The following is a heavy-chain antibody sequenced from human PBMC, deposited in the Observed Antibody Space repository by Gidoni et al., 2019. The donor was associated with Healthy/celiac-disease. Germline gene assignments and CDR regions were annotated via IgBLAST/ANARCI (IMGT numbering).Heavy chain of an antibody. CDR2: ISGSGGST. V-gene: IGHV3-23*01. CDR3: AKDQVVVTANFDY. J-gene: IGHJ4*02. D-gene: IGHD2-21*02. Sequence: EVQLLESGGGLVQPGGSLRLSCAAFGFTFSSYAMSWVRQAPGKGLEWVSAISGSGGSTYYADSVKGRFTISRDNSKNTLYLQMNSLRAEDTAVYYCAKDQVVVTANFDYWGQGTLVTVSS. CDR1: GFTFSSYA.